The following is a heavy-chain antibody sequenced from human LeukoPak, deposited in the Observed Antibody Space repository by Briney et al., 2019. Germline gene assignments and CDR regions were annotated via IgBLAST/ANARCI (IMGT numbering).Heavy chain of an antibody. CDR1: VGSFSGYY. Sequence: SETLSLTCAVYVGSFSGYYWSWIRQPPGKGLEWIGEINHSGSTNYNPSLKSRVTISVDTSKNQFSLKLSSVTAADTAVYYCARSRGVRIVRGFDYWGQGTLVTVSS. CDR3: ARSRGVRIVRGFDY. J-gene: IGHJ4*02. D-gene: IGHD2-15*01. V-gene: IGHV4-34*01. CDR2: INHSGST.